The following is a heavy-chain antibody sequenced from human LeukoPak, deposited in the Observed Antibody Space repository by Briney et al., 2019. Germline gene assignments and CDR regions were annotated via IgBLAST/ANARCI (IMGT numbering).Heavy chain of an antibody. Sequence: SETLSLTCTVSRCSLTSRTYYSRWTRHPPGKGLAWIGTIYYSGSTFYTPSLRSRVTISVDTSKNQFSLKLSSVPAADTAVYYCARQLSDSGAYTNRFDSWGQGTLVTVSS. CDR1: RCSLTSRTYY. CDR3: ARQLSDSGAYTNRFDS. V-gene: IGHV4-39*01. CDR2: IYYSGST. J-gene: IGHJ5*01. D-gene: IGHD3-22*01.